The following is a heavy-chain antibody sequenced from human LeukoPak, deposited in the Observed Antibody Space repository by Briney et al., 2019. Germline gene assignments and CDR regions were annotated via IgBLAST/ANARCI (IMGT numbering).Heavy chain of an antibody. CDR2: IWYDGSNK. V-gene: IGHV3-33*06. D-gene: IGHD1-26*01. CDR1: GFTFSSYG. CDR3: AKDGVAWVGARYYFDY. J-gene: IGHJ4*02. Sequence: GRSLRLSCAASGFTFSSYGMHWVRQAPGKGLEWVAVIWYDGSNKYYADSVKGRFTISRDNSKSTLYLQMNSLRAEDTAVYYCAKDGVAWVGARYYFDYWGQGTLVTVSS.